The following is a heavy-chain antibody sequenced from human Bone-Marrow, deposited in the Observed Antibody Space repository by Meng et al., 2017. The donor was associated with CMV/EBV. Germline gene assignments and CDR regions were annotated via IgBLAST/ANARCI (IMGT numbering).Heavy chain of an antibody. V-gene: IGHV3-48*04. CDR2: ISPSNRTI. D-gene: IGHD2-2*01. Sequence: GESLKISCAASGFIFSSHSMNWVRQAPGKGLEWVSYISPSNRTIYYADSVKGRFTISRDNAKNSLYLQMNSLRAEDTAVYYCARGGYCSSTSCPYYYYYYGMDVWGQGTTVTVSS. CDR3: ARGGYCSSTSCPYYYYYYGMDV. J-gene: IGHJ6*02. CDR1: GFIFSSHS.